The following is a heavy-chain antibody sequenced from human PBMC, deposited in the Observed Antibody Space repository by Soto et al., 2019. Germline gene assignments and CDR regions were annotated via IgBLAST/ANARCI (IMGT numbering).Heavy chain of an antibody. CDR1: GDSISSSNSH. CDR3: VRYDRINMKPYSPVGFHI. CDR2: VYYGGAIFYSGNI. D-gene: IGHD3-3*02. Sequence: SETLSLTCTVSGDSISSSNSHWGWTRQPPGKGLEYIGSVYYGGAIFYSGNIYYNPSLKSRVTISVDTSKNQFSLRLSSVTAADTGVYYCVRYDRINMKPYSPVGFHIWGQGTMVTVSS. J-gene: IGHJ3*02. V-gene: IGHV4-39*01.